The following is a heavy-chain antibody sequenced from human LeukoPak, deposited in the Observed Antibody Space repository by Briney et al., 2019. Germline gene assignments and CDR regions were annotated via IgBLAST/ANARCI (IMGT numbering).Heavy chain of an antibody. CDR2: TYYRSKWYN. CDR1: GDSVSSNSAA. D-gene: IGHD5-18*01. J-gene: IGHJ4*02. V-gene: IGHV6-1*01. Sequence: SQTLSLTCAISGDSVSSNSAAWNWIRQSPSRGLEWLGRTYYRSKWYNDYAVSVKSRITINPDTSKNQFSLQPNSVTPEDTAVYYCARESRGVQLWPTHNFDYWGQGTLVTVSS. CDR3: ARESRGVQLWPTHNFDY.